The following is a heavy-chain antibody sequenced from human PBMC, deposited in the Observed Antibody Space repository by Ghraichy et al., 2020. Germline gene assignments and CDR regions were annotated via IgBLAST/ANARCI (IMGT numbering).Heavy chain of an antibody. Sequence: SQTLSLTCTVSGGSISSYYWSWIRQPPGKGLEWIGYIYTSGSTNYNPSLKSRVTISVDTSKNQFSLKLSSVTAADTAVYYCARTVVTPLQIDYWGQGTLVTVSS. D-gene: IGHD4-23*01. J-gene: IGHJ4*02. CDR3: ARTVVTPLQIDY. V-gene: IGHV4-4*09. CDR2: IYTSGST. CDR1: GGSISSYY.